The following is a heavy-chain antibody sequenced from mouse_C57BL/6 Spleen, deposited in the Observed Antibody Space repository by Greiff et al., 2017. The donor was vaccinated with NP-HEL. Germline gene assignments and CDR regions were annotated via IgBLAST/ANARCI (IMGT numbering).Heavy chain of an antibody. V-gene: IGHV14-4*01. CDR1: GFNIKDDY. D-gene: IGHD1-1*01. J-gene: IGHJ4*01. CDR3: TRNPTTVVGYAMDY. Sequence: EVQLQQSGAELVRPGASVKLSCTASGFNIKDDYMHWVKQRPEQGLEWIGWIDPENGDTEYASKFQGKATITADTSSNTAYLQLSSLTSEDTAVYYCTRNPTTVVGYAMDYWGQGTSVTVSS. CDR2: IDPENGDT.